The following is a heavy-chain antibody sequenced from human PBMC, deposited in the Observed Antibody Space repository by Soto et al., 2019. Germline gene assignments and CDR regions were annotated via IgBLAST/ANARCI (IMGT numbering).Heavy chain of an antibody. CDR1: GGSISSSSYY. CDR3: ARHRRRGFDY. J-gene: IGHJ4*02. V-gene: IGHV4-39*01. CDR2: IYYSGST. Sequence: SETLSLTCTVSGGSISSSSYYWGWIRQPPGKGLEWIGSIYYSGSTYYNPSLKSRVTIAVDTSKNQFSLKLSSVTAAGTAVYYCARHRRRGFDYWGQGTLVTVSS. D-gene: IGHD3-10*01.